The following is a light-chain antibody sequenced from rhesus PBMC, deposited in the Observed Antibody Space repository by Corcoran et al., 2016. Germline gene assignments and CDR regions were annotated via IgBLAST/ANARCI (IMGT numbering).Light chain of an antibody. CDR2: TAS. V-gene: IGKV1-94*01. J-gene: IGKJ1*01. Sequence: DIQMTQSPSSLSASVGDRVTVTCRASQDINKELSGNQQKPGKAPTLLIYTASSLQTGVSSRFSGSGSGTDYTLTLNSLQPEDVATYYCLQDYTTPWTFGQGTKVELK. CDR1: QDINKE. CDR3: LQDYTTPWT.